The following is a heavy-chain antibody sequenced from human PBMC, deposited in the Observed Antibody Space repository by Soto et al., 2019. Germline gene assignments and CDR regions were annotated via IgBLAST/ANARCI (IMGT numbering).Heavy chain of an antibody. CDR3: ARDCRPYSSSSNWFDP. V-gene: IGHV3-30-3*01. CDR2: ISYDGSNK. D-gene: IGHD6-6*01. Sequence: QVQLVESGGGVVQPGRSLRLSCAASGFTFSSYAMHWVRQAPGKGLEWVAVISYDGSNKYYADSVKGRFTISRDNSKNTLYLQMNSLRAEDTAVYYCARDCRPYSSSSNWFDPWGQGTLVTVSS. CDR1: GFTFSSYA. J-gene: IGHJ5*02.